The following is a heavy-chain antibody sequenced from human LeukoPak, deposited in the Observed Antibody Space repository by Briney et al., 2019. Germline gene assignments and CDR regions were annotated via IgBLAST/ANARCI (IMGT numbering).Heavy chain of an antibody. J-gene: IGHJ4*02. V-gene: IGHV4-59*01. CDR2: IYYSGST. CDR1: GGSFSGYY. D-gene: IGHD2-15*01. Sequence: SETLSLTCAVYGGSFSGYYWSWIRQPPGKGLEWIGYIYYSGSTNYNPSLKSRVTISVDTSKNQYSLKLRSVTAADTDVYYCARVTGYVVEDNFDYWGQGTLVTVSS. CDR3: ARVTGYVVEDNFDY.